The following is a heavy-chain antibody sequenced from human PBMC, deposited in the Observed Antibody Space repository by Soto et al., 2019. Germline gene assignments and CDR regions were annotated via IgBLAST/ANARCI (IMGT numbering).Heavy chain of an antibody. CDR2: FYRGGST. Sequence: EVQLVETGGGLIQPGGSLRLSCAVSGFSVSDSSMSWVRQAPGKGLEWVSVFYRGGSTDYADSVKGRGTVSRDTFKNTLFLQMDSLTVEDTAVYFCARDLGGNDLLNTYYYGMDVWGQGTTVTVS. CDR3: ARDLGGNDLLNTYYYGMDV. V-gene: IGHV3-53*02. D-gene: IGHD1-1*01. CDR1: GFSVSDSS. J-gene: IGHJ6*02.